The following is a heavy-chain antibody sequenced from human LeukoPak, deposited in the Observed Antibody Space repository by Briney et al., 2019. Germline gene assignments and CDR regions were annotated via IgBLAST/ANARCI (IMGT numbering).Heavy chain of an antibody. D-gene: IGHD4-11*01. CDR2: IRYDERQE. Sequence: GGSLRLSCAASGFTFSSYAMSWVRQAPGKGLEWVAFIRYDERQEFYADSVKGRFTISRGNSKSTLYLQVGSLRTEDTAVYYCVRDFSNYVAFFDSWGQGVLVIVSS. V-gene: IGHV3-30*02. J-gene: IGHJ4*02. CDR1: GFTFSSYA. CDR3: VRDFSNYVAFFDS.